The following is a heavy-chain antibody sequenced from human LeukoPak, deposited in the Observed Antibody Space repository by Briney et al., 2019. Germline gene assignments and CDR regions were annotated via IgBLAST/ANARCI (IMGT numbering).Heavy chain of an antibody. D-gene: IGHD3-22*01. CDR1: GGSISSSSYD. Sequence: PSETLSLTCTVSGGSISSSSYDWGWIRQPPGKGLEWIGSIYYSGSTYYNPSLKSRVTISVDTSKNQFSLKLSSVTAADTAVYYCARHRYYYDSSGYYYFFDYWGQGTLVTVSS. V-gene: IGHV4-39*01. CDR2: IYYSGST. J-gene: IGHJ4*02. CDR3: ARHRYYYDSSGYYYFFDY.